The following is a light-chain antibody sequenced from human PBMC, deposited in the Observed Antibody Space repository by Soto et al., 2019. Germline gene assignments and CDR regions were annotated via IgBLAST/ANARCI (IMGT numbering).Light chain of an antibody. Sequence: QSALTQPASVSGSPGQSITISCTGTSSDVGGYNYVSWYQHHPGKAPKLIIFEVSNRPSGVSNRFSGSKSGNTASLTISGLQAEDEADYYCSSYTSGSTLYVFGPGTKVTVL. V-gene: IGLV2-14*01. CDR1: SSDVGGYNY. CDR2: EVS. CDR3: SSYTSGSTLYV. J-gene: IGLJ1*01.